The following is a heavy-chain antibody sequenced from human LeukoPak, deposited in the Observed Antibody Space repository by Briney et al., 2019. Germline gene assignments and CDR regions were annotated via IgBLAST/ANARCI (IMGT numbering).Heavy chain of an antibody. J-gene: IGHJ5*02. CDR2: IYYSGST. Sequence: SETLSLTCTVSGGSISSYYWSWIRQPPGKGLEWIGYIYYSGSTNYNPSLKSRVTISVDKSKNQFSLKLSSVTAADTAVYYCARRYSSSWYGGWFDPWGQGTLVTVSS. V-gene: IGHV4-59*12. CDR1: GGSISSYY. CDR3: ARRYSSSWYGGWFDP. D-gene: IGHD6-13*01.